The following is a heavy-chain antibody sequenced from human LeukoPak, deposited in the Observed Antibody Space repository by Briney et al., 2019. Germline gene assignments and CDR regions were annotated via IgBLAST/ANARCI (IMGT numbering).Heavy chain of an antibody. D-gene: IGHD3-22*01. CDR2: ISGSGGST. J-gene: IGHJ4*02. CDR1: GSTFSSYA. Sequence: SEGSLRLSCAASGSTFSSYAMSWVRQAPGKGLEWVSAISGSGGSTYYADSVKGRFTISRDNSKNTLYLQMNSLRAEDTAVYYCAKYYYDSSGYYYDPIYFDYWGQGTLVTVSS. CDR3: AKYYYDSSGYYYDPIYFDY. V-gene: IGHV3-23*01.